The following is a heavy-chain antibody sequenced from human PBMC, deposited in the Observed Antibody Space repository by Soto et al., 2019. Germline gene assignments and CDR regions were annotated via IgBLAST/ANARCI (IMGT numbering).Heavy chain of an antibody. D-gene: IGHD3-22*01. V-gene: IGHV3-33*01. Sequence: GGSLRLSCAASGFTFSDYGMHWVRQAPGKGLEWVAVIWNDGTQEYYADSVKGRFTVSRDNSKNTLYLQMNSLRAEDTAFYYCARDWYYFDSSGYYLTSWGQGTLVTVSS. J-gene: IGHJ5*02. CDR1: GFTFSDYG. CDR3: ARDWYYFDSSGYYLTS. CDR2: IWNDGTQE.